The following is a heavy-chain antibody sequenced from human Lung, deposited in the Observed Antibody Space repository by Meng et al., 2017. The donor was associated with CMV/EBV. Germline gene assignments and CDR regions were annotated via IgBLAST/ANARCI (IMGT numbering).Heavy chain of an antibody. J-gene: IGHJ5*02. Sequence: QVQLQESGPGLVKPSETLSLTCTVPGGSISSYYWSWIRQPPGKGLEWIGYIYYSGSTNYNPSLKSRVTISVDTSKNQFSLKLSSVTAADTAVYYCARAWEDRNSSGYYGHPGWNWFDPWGRGTLVTVSS. CDR1: GGSISSYY. V-gene: IGHV4-59*01. CDR3: ARAWEDRNSSGYYGHPGWNWFDP. D-gene: IGHD3-22*01. CDR2: IYYSGST.